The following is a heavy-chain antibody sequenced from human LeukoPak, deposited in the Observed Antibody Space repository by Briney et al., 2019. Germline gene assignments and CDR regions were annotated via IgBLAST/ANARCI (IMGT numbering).Heavy chain of an antibody. V-gene: IGHV4-30-4*01. Sequence: SQTLSLTCTVSGGSISSGDYYWSWIRQPPGKGLEWIGYIYYSGSTYYNPSPKSRVTISVDTSKNQFSLKLSSVTAADTAVYYCARAYSGYYLSGWFDPWGQGTLVTVSS. CDR3: ARAYSGYYLSGWFDP. J-gene: IGHJ5*02. D-gene: IGHD3-22*01. CDR1: GGSISSGDYY. CDR2: IYYSGST.